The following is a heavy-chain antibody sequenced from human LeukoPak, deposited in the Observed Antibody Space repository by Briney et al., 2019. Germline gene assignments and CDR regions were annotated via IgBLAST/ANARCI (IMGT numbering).Heavy chain of an antibody. CDR1: GASISGSGYY. V-gene: IGHV4-39*01. CDR3: AKSGGYGLIDY. D-gene: IGHD1-26*01. CDR2: IYSSGST. J-gene: IGHJ4*02. Sequence: SETLSLTCTVSGASISGSGYYWGWIRQPPGKGLEWIGSIYSSGSTYYNASLQSRVTISIETSKNQISLRLNSVTAADAAMYYCAKSGGYGLIDYWGQGTLVTVSS.